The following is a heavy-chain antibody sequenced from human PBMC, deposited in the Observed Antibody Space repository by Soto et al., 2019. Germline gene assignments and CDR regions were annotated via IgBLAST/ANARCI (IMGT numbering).Heavy chain of an antibody. CDR1: GFTFSGYA. D-gene: IGHD2-21*01. CDR3: AKELHEIVVMIATTGVGYFDA. CDR2: IRGNGYRT. Sequence: EVQLLESGGGLVQPGGSLRLSCAASGFTFSGYAMSWVRQAPGKGLEWVSAIRGNGYRTYYADSVKGRFTISRDKSKNTVYLDMSSLRAADTAMYYCAKELHEIVVMIATTGVGYFDAWGQGTLVTVSS. V-gene: IGHV3-23*01. J-gene: IGHJ4*02.